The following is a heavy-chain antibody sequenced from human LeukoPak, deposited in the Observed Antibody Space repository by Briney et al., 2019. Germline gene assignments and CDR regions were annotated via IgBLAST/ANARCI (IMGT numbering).Heavy chain of an antibody. CDR3: ARHAPSGGYFDY. D-gene: IGHD3-10*01. CDR2: IYYSGST. CDR1: GGSISSYY. V-gene: IGHV4-59*08. Sequence: PSETLSLICTVSGGSISSYYWSWIRQPPGKGLEWIGYIYYSGSTNYNSSLKSRLTISVDTSKNQFSLKLTSVTAADTAVYYCARHAPSGGYFDYWGQGTLVTVSS. J-gene: IGHJ4*02.